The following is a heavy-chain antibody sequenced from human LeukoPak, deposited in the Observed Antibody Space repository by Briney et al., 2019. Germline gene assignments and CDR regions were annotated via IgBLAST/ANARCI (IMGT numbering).Heavy chain of an antibody. J-gene: IGHJ4*02. Sequence: GGSLRLSCAASGFSFSLYPMNWVRQAPGKGLEWLSNIRDSGGEMYYADSVKGRFTITRDNAKNTLYLQMNGLRVEDTAVYFCARDHSWAFDFWGRGSLVTVSS. V-gene: IGHV3-48*01. D-gene: IGHD6-13*01. CDR1: GFSFSLYP. CDR2: IRDSGGEM. CDR3: ARDHSWAFDF.